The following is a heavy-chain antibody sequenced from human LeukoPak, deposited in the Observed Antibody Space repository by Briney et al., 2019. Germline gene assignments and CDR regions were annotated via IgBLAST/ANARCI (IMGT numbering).Heavy chain of an antibody. CDR3: ARDLNSSGLDYYYYYGMDV. CDR1: GYTFTSYY. Sequence: ASVKVSCKASGYTFTSYYMHWVRQAPGQGLEWMGIINPSGGSTSYAQKSQGRVTMTRDTSTSTVYMELSSLRSEDTAVYYCARDLNSSGLDYYYYYGMDVWGQGTTVTVSS. D-gene: IGHD3-22*01. J-gene: IGHJ6*02. V-gene: IGHV1-46*01. CDR2: INPSGGST.